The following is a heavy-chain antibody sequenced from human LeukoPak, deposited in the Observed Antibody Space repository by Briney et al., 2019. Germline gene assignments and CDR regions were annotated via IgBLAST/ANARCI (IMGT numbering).Heavy chain of an antibody. CDR1: GGSISSYY. V-gene: IGHV4-59*01. J-gene: IGHJ3*01. CDR3: ARPAEAGYFYAFDF. CDR2: IYYSGST. Sequence: SETLSLTCTVSGGSISSYYWSWIRQPPGKGLEWIGYIYYSGSTNYNPSLKSRVTISVVTSKNQFSLKLSSVTAADTAVYYCARPAEAGYFYAFDFWGQGTMVTVSS. D-gene: IGHD6-19*01.